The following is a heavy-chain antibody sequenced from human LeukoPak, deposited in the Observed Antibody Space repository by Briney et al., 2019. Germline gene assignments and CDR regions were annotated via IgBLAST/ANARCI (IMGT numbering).Heavy chain of an antibody. Sequence: ASVKVSCKASGYTFTSYYMHWVRQAPGQGLEWMGIINPSGGSTSYAQKFQGRVTMTRDMSTSTVYMELSSLRSEDTAVYYCARGPPYTVAAAGLDPWGQGTLVTVSS. V-gene: IGHV1-46*01. CDR2: INPSGGST. CDR3: ARGPPYTVAAAGLDP. J-gene: IGHJ5*02. CDR1: GYTFTSYY. D-gene: IGHD6-13*01.